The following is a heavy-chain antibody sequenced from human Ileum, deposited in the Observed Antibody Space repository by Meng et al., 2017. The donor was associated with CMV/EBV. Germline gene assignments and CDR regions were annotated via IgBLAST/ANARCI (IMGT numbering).Heavy chain of an antibody. Sequence: LPCPSSGFTFRRHALPWVRQAPGQGLDWVPVISYAGSNNYYAASVKGRFTLSRDNSKNTLYLQMNSLRAEDTAVYYCATGRVGEREHWGQGTLVTVSS. J-gene: IGHJ4*02. CDR3: ATGRVGEREH. CDR1: GFTFRRHA. CDR2: ISYAGSNN. V-gene: IGHV3-30*04. D-gene: IGHD1-26*01.